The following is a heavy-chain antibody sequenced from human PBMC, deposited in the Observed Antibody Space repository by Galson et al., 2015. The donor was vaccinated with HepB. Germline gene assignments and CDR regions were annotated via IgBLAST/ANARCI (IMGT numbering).Heavy chain of an antibody. Sequence: SLRLSCAASGFTFSSYAMSWVRQAPGKGLEWVSAISGSGGSTYYADSVKGRFTISRDNSKNTLYLQMNSLRAEDTAVYYCAKDQIWSGYYFGFDYWGQGTLVTVSS. D-gene: IGHD3-3*01. V-gene: IGHV3-23*01. CDR1: GFTFSSYA. CDR3: AKDQIWSGYYFGFDY. CDR2: ISGSGGST. J-gene: IGHJ4*02.